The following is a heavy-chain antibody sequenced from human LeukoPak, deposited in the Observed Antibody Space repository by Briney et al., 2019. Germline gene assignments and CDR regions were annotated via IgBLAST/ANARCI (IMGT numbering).Heavy chain of an antibody. D-gene: IGHD4-11*01. CDR3: ARSYSNHLFGMDV. CDR2: IYSGGST. V-gene: IGHV3-66*01. Sequence: GRSLRLSCAASGFTFSNYAMHWVRQAPGKGLEWVSAIYSGGSTYYADSVKGRVAISRDNSKNTVFLQMNSVRAEDTAVYYCARSYSNHLFGMDVWGQGTTVTVSS. J-gene: IGHJ6*02. CDR1: GFTFSNYA.